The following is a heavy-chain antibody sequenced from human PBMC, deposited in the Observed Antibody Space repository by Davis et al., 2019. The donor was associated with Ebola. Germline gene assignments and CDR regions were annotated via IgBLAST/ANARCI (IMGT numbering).Heavy chain of an antibody. CDR3: AKESGIAAADA. V-gene: IGHV3-30*18. D-gene: IGHD6-13*01. CDR2: ISYDGSNK. Sequence: GGSLRLSCAASGFSFRSFGMHWVRQAPGKGLEWVAVISYDGSNKYYADSVKGRFTISRDNSKNTLYLQMNSLRAEDTAVYYCAKESGIAAADAWGQGTLVTVSS. CDR1: GFSFRSFG. J-gene: IGHJ5*02.